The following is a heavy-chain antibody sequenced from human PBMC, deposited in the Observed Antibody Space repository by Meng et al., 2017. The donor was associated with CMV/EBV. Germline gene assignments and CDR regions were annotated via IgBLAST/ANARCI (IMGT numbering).Heavy chain of an antibody. CDR2: INHSGST. J-gene: IGHJ5*02. CDR1: GGSFSGYY. V-gene: IGHV4-34*01. Sequence: SETLSLTCAVYGGSFSGYYWSWIRQPPGKGLEWIGEINHSGSTNYNPSLKSRVTISVDTSKNQFSLKLSAVTAADTAVYYCARGSWFDPWGQGTLVTVSS. CDR3: ARGSWFDP.